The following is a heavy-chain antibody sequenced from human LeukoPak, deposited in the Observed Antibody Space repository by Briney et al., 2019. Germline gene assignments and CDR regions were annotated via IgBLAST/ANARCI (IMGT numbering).Heavy chain of an antibody. CDR2: ISGSGDST. V-gene: IGHV3-23*01. J-gene: IGHJ4*02. CDR3: AKDPYSTSYYYFDY. CDR1: GFTFSNNA. Sequence: GGSLRLSCAASGFTFSNNAMNWVRQAPGKGLEWASTISGSGDSTYYADSVKGRFTISRDNSKNTLSLQMNSLRAEDTAVYYCAKDPYSTSYYYFDYWGQGTLVTVSS. D-gene: IGHD6-13*01.